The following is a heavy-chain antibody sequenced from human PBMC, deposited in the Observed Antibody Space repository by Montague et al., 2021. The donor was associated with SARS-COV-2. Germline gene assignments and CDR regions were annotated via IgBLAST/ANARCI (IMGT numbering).Heavy chain of an antibody. Sequence: CAISGDSVSSNIATWNWIRQSPSRGLEWLGRTYYRSKWYNDCAESVKSRITIDPDTSKHQFSLHLNSVTPEDTAVYYCARIPVGSKYYFDFWGQGTLVTGSS. CDR3: ARIPVGSKYYFDF. J-gene: IGHJ4*02. CDR1: GDSVSSNIAT. D-gene: IGHD2-2*01. V-gene: IGHV6-1*01. CDR2: TYYRSKWYN.